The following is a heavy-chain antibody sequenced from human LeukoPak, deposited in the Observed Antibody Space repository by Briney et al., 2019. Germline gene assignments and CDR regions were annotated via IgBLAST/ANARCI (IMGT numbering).Heavy chain of an antibody. CDR3: ARERPSAAVALEY. Sequence: GGSLRLSCAASGFTFSTYAMSWVRQAPGKGLEWVANIRTDGSGKSYVDSVKGRFTISRDNAKNSLYLQMDSLRDDDTAVYYCARERPSAAVALEYWGQGTLVTVSS. V-gene: IGHV3-7*01. CDR1: GFTFSTYA. D-gene: IGHD6-19*01. CDR2: IRTDGSGK. J-gene: IGHJ4*02.